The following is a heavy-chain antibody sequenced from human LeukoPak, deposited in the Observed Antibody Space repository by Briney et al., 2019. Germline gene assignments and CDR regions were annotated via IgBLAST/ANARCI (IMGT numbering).Heavy chain of an antibody. CDR3: ARTVTGRNDN. CDR1: GFTFSAYN. CDR2: ISSSSSYI. V-gene: IGHV3-21*01. Sequence: GGSLRLSCAASGFTFSAYNMNWVRQAPGKGLEWVSCISSSSSYIYHADSVKGRFTISRDNAKNSLYLQMNSLRAEDTAVYYCARTVTGRNDNWGQGTLVTVSS. J-gene: IGHJ4*02. D-gene: IGHD3-9*01.